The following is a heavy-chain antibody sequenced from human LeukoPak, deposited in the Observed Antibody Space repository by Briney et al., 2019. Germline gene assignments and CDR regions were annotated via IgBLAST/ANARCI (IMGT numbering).Heavy chain of an antibody. CDR3: AASLNEQQVDY. D-gene: IGHD6-13*01. V-gene: IGHV4-39*07. CDR2: IYYSGST. Sequence: PSETLSLTCTVSGGSISSSSYYWGWIRQPPGKGLEWIGSIYYSGSTYYNPSLKSRVTISVDTSKNQFSLKLSSVTAADTAVYYCAASLNEQQVDYWGQGTLVTVSS. J-gene: IGHJ4*02. CDR1: GGSISSSSYY.